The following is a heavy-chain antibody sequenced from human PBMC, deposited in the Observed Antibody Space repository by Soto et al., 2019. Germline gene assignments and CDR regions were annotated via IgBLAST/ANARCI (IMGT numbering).Heavy chain of an antibody. J-gene: IGHJ5*02. V-gene: IGHV3-48*03. CDR3: ARARVLRYLDWTPCNWFDP. CDR2: ISSSGSTI. Sequence: EVQLVESGGGLVQPGGSLRLSCAASGFTFSSYEMNWVRQAPGKGLEWVSYISSSGSTIYYADSVKGRFTISRDNVKNSLYLQMNRLRDEDTAVYYCARARVLRYLDWTPCNWFDPWGQGTLVTVSS. D-gene: IGHD3-9*01. CDR1: GFTFSSYE.